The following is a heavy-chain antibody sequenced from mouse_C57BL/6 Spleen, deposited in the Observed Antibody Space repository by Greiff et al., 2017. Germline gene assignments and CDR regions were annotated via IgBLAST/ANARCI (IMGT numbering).Heavy chain of an antibody. J-gene: IGHJ4*01. V-gene: IGHV1-61*01. Sequence: QVQLQQPGAELVRPGSSVKLSCKASGYTFTSYWMDWVKQRPGQGLEWIGNIYPSDSETHYNQKFKDKATLTVDKSSSTAYMQLSSLTSEDSAVYYCAREEVYDGYPYAMDYWGQGTSVTVAS. D-gene: IGHD2-3*01. CDR1: GYTFTSYW. CDR3: AREEVYDGYPYAMDY. CDR2: IYPSDSET.